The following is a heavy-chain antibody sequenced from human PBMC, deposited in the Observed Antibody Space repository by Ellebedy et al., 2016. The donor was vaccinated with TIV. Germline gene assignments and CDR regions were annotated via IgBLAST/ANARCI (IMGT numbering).Heavy chain of an antibody. J-gene: IGHJ4*02. D-gene: IGHD1-20*01. V-gene: IGHV3-30*03. CDR2: ILKDEVEK. CDR3: GRDRGVTFIDN. CDR1: GFTFNNYI. Sequence: GESLKISCAASGFTFNNYIMHWIRQAPGKGLEWVAVILKDEVEKYYADYVKGRFTISRDNSKNTLYLQMDSLRAEDTAVYYCGRDRGVTFIDNWGQGTLVAVSS.